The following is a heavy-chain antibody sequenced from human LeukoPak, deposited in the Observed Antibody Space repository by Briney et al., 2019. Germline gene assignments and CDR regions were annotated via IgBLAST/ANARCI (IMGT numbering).Heavy chain of an antibody. V-gene: IGHV4-34*01. D-gene: IGHD1-26*01. CDR1: GGSFSGYY. J-gene: IGHJ4*02. CDR2: INHSGST. CDR3: ARVRVGAIFDY. Sequence: QPSETLSLTCAVYGGSFSGYYWSWIRQPPGKGLEWIGEINHSGSTNYNPSLKSRVTISVDTSENQFSLKLSSVTAADTAVYYCARVRVGAIFDYWGQGTLVTVSS.